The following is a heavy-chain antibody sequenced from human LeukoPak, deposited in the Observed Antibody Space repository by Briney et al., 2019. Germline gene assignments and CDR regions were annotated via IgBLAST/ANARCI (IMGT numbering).Heavy chain of an antibody. CDR2: IRYDGSNK. J-gene: IGHJ3*02. D-gene: IGHD2-2*01. Sequence: PGGSLRLSCAASGFTFSSYGMHWVRQAPGKGLEWVAFIRYDGSNKYYADSVKGRFTISRDNSKNTLYLQMNSLRAEDTAVYYCANYVLGDIVVVPAATHDAFDIWGQGTMVNVSS. CDR3: ANYVLGDIVVVPAATHDAFDI. CDR1: GFTFSSYG. V-gene: IGHV3-30*02.